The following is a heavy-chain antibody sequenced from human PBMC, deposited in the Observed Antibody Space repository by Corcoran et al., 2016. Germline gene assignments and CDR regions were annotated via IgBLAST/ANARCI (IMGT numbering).Heavy chain of an antibody. CDR2: IKSKTDGGTT. CDR3: TKDHETYYYDRSGYYLDY. CDR1: GFTFSNAW. Sequence: EVQLVESGGGLVKPGGSLRLSCAASGFTFSNAWMNWVRQAPGKGLEWVGHIKSKTDGGTTDYAAPVKGSFTISRDDSKNTLYLQMNSLKTEDTAVYYFTKDHETYYYDRSGYYLDYWGQGTLVTVSS. D-gene: IGHD3-22*01. V-gene: IGHV3-15*07. J-gene: IGHJ4*02.